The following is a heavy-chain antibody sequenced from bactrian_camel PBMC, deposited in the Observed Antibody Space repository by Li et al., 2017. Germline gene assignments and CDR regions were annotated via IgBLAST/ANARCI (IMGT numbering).Heavy chain of an antibody. CDR2: IGSDGKT. CDR3: AAVSRRYTMYPPLKKDEYTY. Sequence: ASGNTASRYCMAWIRQAPGKEREVVAAIGSDGKTTYTDSVRGRFTIAEDNAKNTLSLQMNSLKPEDTAMYYCAAVSRRYTMYPPLKKDEYTYWGQGTQVTVS. CDR1: GNTASRYC. V-gene: IGHV3S57*01. J-gene: IGHJ4*01.